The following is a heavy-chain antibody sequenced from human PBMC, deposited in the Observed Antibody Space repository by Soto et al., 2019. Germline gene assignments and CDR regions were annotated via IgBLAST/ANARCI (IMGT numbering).Heavy chain of an antibody. CDR3: ASAPLSQSYLSCGYDYYFHAMDI. D-gene: IGHD3-22*01. Sequence: QVQLVQSGAEVKKPGSSVKVSCKASGGTFSSLDINWVRQAPGQGLEWMGGIIPISETTNYAQIFQGRVSIGADNSTSTAYMELSRLRSVYTPAHYCASAPLSQSYLSCGYDYYFHAMDIWGQGTGVT. V-gene: IGHV1-69*06. J-gene: IGHJ6*01. CDR2: IIPISETT. CDR1: GGTFSSLD.